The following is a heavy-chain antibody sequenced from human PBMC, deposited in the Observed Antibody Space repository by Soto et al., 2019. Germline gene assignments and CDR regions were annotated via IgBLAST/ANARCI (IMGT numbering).Heavy chain of an antibody. Sequence: SETLSLTCAVSGDSITSIYHWAWIRQPPGRGLEWVASIYHSGTTYYNPSLKSRVTISVDTSKNQFSLNLRSVTAADSAVYYCAREGQMPQHFGMDVWGQGIQVTVSS. CDR2: IYHSGTT. CDR3: AREGQMPQHFGMDV. D-gene: IGHD3-3*01. V-gene: IGHV4-38-2*02. J-gene: IGHJ6*02. CDR1: GDSITSIYH.